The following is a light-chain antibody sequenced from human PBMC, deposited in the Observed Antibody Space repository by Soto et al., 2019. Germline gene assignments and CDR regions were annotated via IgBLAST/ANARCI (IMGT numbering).Light chain of an antibody. Sequence: ESVLTQSPGTLSLSPVERATLSCRASQSISSDYLAWYQQKPGQAPRLLIYGASSRATGIPGRFSGSGSGTDFTLSISRLEPEDFAVYYCQHYGRYPPTFGGGTKVEIK. CDR3: QHYGRYPPT. CDR2: GAS. V-gene: IGKV3-20*01. CDR1: QSISSDY. J-gene: IGKJ4*01.